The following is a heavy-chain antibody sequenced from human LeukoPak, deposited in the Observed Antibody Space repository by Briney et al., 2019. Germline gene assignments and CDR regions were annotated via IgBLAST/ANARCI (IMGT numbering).Heavy chain of an antibody. CDR1: GYNFTGYY. D-gene: IGHD3-22*01. J-gene: IGHJ3*02. Sequence: ASVKVSCKASGYNFTGYYIHWVRQAPGQGLEWMGWIHPNTGGTKYAQKFQGRVTMARDASSSTAYMELSSLRSADTAVYYCASEYKYDSSGANAFDIWGQGTMVTVSS. V-gene: IGHV1-2*02. CDR3: ASEYKYDSSGANAFDI. CDR2: IHPNTGGT.